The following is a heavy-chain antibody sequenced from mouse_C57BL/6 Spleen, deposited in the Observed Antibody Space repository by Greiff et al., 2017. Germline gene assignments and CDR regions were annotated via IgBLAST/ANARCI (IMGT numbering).Heavy chain of an antibody. CDR1: GYSFTGYY. V-gene: IGHV1-42*01. J-gene: IGHJ3*01. CDR3: ARGYYGSSEGFAY. D-gene: IGHD1-1*01. Sequence: VQLQQSGPELVKPGASVKISCKASGYSFTGYYMNWVKQSPEQSLEWIGEINPSTGGTTYNQKFKAKATLTVDKSSSTAYMQLKSLTSEDSAVYYCARGYYGSSEGFAYWGQGTLVTVSA. CDR2: INPSTGGT.